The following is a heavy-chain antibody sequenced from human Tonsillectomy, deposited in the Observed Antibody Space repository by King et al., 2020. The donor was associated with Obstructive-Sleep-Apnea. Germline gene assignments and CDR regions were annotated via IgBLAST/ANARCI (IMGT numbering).Heavy chain of an antibody. CDR2: IKQDGSEK. CDR1: GFTFSSYW. CDR3: ARDDPRGYYYYGMDV. V-gene: IGHV3-7*03. Sequence: VQLVESGGGLVRPGGSLRLSCAASGFTFSSYWMSWVRQAPGKGLEWVANIKQDGSEKYYVDSVKGRFTISRDNAKNSLYLQMNSLRAEDTAVYYCARDDPRGYYYYGMDVWGQGTTVTVSS. J-gene: IGHJ6*02.